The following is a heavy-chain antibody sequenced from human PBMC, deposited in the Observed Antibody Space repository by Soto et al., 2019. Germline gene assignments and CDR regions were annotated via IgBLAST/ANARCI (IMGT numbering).Heavy chain of an antibody. J-gene: IGHJ4*02. Sequence: ASVKVSCKASGYTFTGYYMHWVRQAPGQGLEWMGWINPNSGGTNYAQKFQGWVTMTRDTSISTAYMELSRLRSDDTAVYYCVRGRSSSNFDYRGQATLVTVSS. CDR1: GYTFTGYY. CDR2: INPNSGGT. V-gene: IGHV1-2*04. D-gene: IGHD6-6*01. CDR3: VRGRSSSNFDY.